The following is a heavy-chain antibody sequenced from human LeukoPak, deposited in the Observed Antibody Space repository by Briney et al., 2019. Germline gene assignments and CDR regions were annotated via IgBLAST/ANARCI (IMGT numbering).Heavy chain of an antibody. J-gene: IGHJ4*02. Sequence: SETLSLTCTVSGGSTSSSSHYWGWIRQPPGKGLEWIGSIYYGGSTYYNPSLKSRVTISVDTSKNQFSLKLSSVTAADTAVYYCARDRYSSSGAYYFDYWGQGTLVTVSS. CDR1: GGSTSSSSHY. D-gene: IGHD6-6*01. CDR3: ARDRYSSSGAYYFDY. CDR2: IYYGGST. V-gene: IGHV4-39*07.